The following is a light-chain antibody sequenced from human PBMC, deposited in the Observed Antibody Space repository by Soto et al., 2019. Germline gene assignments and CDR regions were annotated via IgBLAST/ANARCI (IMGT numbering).Light chain of an antibody. J-gene: IGKJ1*01. V-gene: IGKV3-15*01. CDR3: QQYRGWPRT. CDR1: QSVIND. Sequence: EIVLTQSPATLSVSPGERVTLSCRASQSVINDLAWYQQKPGQAPRLLVYGASTRATDAPPRFRGSGSGTDFSLTISRLQSEDIATYYCQQYRGWPRTFGQGSRVEIK. CDR2: GAS.